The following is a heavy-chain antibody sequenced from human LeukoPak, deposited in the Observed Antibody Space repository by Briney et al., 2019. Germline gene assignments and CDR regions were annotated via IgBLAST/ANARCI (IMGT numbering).Heavy chain of an antibody. D-gene: IGHD6-13*01. J-gene: IGHJ4*02. Sequence: ASVKVSCKASGYTFTGYYMHWVRQAPGQGLEWMGWINPNSGGTNYAQKFQGRVTMTRDTSISTAYMELSRLRSDDTAVYYCARPSDGFIAAADYWGQGTLVTVSS. CDR1: GYTFTGYY. CDR3: ARPSDGFIAAADY. V-gene: IGHV1-2*02. CDR2: INPNSGGT.